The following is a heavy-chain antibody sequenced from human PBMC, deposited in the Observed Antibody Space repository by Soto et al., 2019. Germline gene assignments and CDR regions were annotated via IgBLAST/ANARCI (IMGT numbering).Heavy chain of an antibody. Sequence: VQLAQSGAEVKKPGASVKVSCQASGYRFTKYDIHWVRQAPGKRLEWMGWVNAGNENTKSSQKFQGRVSITWDTAASTVYMELSSLRSDDTAVYYCARVIPGAEAWFHPWGQGTLVTVSS. CDR3: ARVIPGAEAWFHP. J-gene: IGHJ5*02. V-gene: IGHV1-3*01. CDR2: VNAGNENT. D-gene: IGHD2-2*01. CDR1: GYRFTKYD.